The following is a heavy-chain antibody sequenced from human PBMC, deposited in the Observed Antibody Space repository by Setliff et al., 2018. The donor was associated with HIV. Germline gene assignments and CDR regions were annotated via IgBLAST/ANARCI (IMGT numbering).Heavy chain of an antibody. V-gene: IGHV3-48*04. CDR3: ATILVNQQPYRYFDY. CDR2: ISSTSSNI. J-gene: IGHJ4*02. Sequence: GESLKISCAASGFSFSSYGMNWVRQAPGKGLEWVSYISSTSSNIYYVDSVKGRFTISRDNAKNSLSLQMNSLRVEDTAVYFCATILVNQQPYRYFDYWGQGTLVTVSS. D-gene: IGHD6-13*01. CDR1: GFSFSSYG.